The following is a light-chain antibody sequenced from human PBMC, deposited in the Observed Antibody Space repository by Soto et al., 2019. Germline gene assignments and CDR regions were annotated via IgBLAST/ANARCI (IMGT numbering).Light chain of an antibody. V-gene: IGKV3-15*01. CDR3: QQYNNWPRT. CDR2: GAS. J-gene: IGKJ3*01. Sequence: LMTQSPVTLSVSPGERATLSCRASQGVSSNLAWYQQKPGQAPGLLIYGASTRAAGIPARFSGSGSGTEFTLTISSLQSEDFAVYYCQQYNNWPRTFGPGTKVDIK. CDR1: QGVSSN.